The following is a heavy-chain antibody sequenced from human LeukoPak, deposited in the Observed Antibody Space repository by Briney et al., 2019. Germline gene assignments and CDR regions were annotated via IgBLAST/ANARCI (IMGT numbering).Heavy chain of an antibody. CDR2: VSYDGSNK. CDR3: ARGGSGSYYYYFYYMDV. V-gene: IGHV3-30*01. CDR1: GFTFSSHA. Sequence: GGSLRLSCAASGFTFSSHAMHWVRQAPGKGLEWVAIVSYDGSNKYYAGSVKGRFTISRDNSKNTLFLQMNSLRAEDTAVYYCARGGSGSYYYYFYYMDVWGQGTTVTVSS. J-gene: IGHJ6*03. D-gene: IGHD3-10*01.